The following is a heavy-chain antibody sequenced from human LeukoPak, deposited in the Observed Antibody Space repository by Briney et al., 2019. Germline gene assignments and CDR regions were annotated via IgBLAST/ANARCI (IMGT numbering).Heavy chain of an antibody. J-gene: IGHJ4*02. CDR3: ARDGAYCGGDCYYGY. CDR2: INSDGSST. CDR1: GFPFRSYW. D-gene: IGHD2-21*02. Sequence: GGSLRPSCAASGFPFRSYWMHWVRQAPGKGLVWVSRINSDGSSTSYADSVKGRFTSSRDNAKNTLYLQMNSLRAEDTAVYYCARDGAYCGGDCYYGYWGQGTLVTVSS. V-gene: IGHV3-74*01.